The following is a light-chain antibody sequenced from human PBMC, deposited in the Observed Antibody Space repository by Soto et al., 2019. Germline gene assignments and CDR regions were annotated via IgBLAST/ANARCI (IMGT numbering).Light chain of an antibody. CDR3: QQRYNWPLT. V-gene: IGKV3-11*01. CDR1: QSVRTY. Sequence: IVLSPSAVTVSLSPGARATLSCGASQSVRTYLDWYQQTPGKAPRLLIYDASNRATGIPARFSGSGSGTDFSLTISSLEPEDFEVYYCQQRYNWPLTFGPGTKVDIK. CDR2: DAS. J-gene: IGKJ3*01.